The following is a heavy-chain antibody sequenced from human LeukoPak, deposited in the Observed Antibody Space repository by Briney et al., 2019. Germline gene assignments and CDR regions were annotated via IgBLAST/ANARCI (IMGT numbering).Heavy chain of an antibody. D-gene: IGHD3-10*01. CDR2: IYYSGST. CDR3: ARGKGYYGSGSYNY. CDR1: GGSISSYY. V-gene: IGHV4-59*08. J-gene: IGHJ4*02. Sequence: PSETLSLTCTASGGSISSYYWSWIRQPPGKGLEWIGYIYYSGSTNYNPSLKSRVTISVDTSKNQFSLKLSSVTAADTAVYYCARGKGYYGSGSYNYWGQGTLVTVSS.